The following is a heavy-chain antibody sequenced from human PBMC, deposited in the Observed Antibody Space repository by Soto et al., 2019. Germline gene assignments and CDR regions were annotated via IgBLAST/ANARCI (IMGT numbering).Heavy chain of an antibody. Sequence: SETLSLTCAVSGGSISRGAYSWSWIRQPPGKGLEWIGYIYHSGSTYYNPSLKSRVTISVDRSKNQFSLKLSSVTAADTAVYYCVITVTRFSSNWFDPWGQGTLVTVSS. J-gene: IGHJ5*02. D-gene: IGHD4-17*01. CDR3: VITVTRFSSNWFDP. CDR2: IYHSGST. CDR1: GGSISRGAYS. V-gene: IGHV4-30-2*01.